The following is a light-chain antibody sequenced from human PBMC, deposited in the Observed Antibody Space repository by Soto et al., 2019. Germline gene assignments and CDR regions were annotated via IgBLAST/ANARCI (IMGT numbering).Light chain of an antibody. CDR1: SSYIGNNY. CDR2: DND. CDR3: GTWDNNLSAGL. Sequence: VMTQFPLSLPVTPGEPASISCSGGSSYIGNNYVFWYQQFPGTAPRLLIFDNDKRPSGIPDRFSGSKSDTSATLGITGLETGDEADYYCGTWDNNLSAGLFGTGTKVTVL. V-gene: IGLV1-51*01. J-gene: IGLJ1*01.